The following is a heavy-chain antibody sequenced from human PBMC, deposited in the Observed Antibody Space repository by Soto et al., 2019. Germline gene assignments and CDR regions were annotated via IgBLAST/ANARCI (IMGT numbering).Heavy chain of an antibody. CDR2: MNPNSGNT. J-gene: IGHJ4*02. CDR1: GYSFTNYD. V-gene: IGHV1-8*01. Sequence: ASVKVSCKPSGYSFTNYDINWVLQAPGQGLEWMGWMNPNSGNTGYVRKFQGRVTMTSDTSITTAYMELTSLTSEDTAIYYCARGGGSYSLDFWGQGTLVTVSS. D-gene: IGHD1-26*01. CDR3: ARGGGSYSLDF.